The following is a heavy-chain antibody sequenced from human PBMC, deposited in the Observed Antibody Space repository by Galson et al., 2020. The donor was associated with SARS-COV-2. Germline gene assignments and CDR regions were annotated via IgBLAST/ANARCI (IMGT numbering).Heavy chain of an antibody. CDR3: ARVGSSSWYPCDY. J-gene: IGHJ4*02. V-gene: IGHV4-31*03. D-gene: IGHD6-13*01. Sequence: SETLSLTCNVSGGSINSGGYYWSCIRQSPKKGLEWIGYIYYSGSTYYNPSLKSRVTISLDTSKNHFSLKLNSVTAADTAVYYCARVGSSSWYPCDYWGQGTLVTVSS. CDR2: IYYSGST. CDR1: GGSINSGGYY.